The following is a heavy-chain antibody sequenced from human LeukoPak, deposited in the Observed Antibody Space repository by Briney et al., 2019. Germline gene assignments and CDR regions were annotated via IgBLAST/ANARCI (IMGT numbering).Heavy chain of an antibody. J-gene: IGHJ4*02. Sequence: PGGSLRLSCAASGFTFSGSAMHWVRQASGKGLEWVGRIRSKANSYATAYAASVKGRFTISRDDSKNTAYLQMNSLKTEDTAVYYCTRLTDGRYYDSSGYYYSDYWGQGTLVTVS. CDR2: IRSKANSYAT. D-gene: IGHD3-22*01. V-gene: IGHV3-73*01. CDR1: GFTFSGSA. CDR3: TRLTDGRYYDSSGYYYSDY.